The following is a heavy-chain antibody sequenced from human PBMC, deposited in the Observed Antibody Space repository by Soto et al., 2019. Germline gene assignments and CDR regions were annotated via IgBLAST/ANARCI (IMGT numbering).Heavy chain of an antibody. CDR3: AKDRGFGEYLFDS. D-gene: IGHD3-10*01. V-gene: IGHV3-30*18. CDR1: GVAFSTYG. J-gene: IGHJ4*02. Sequence: QVQLVESGGAVVQPGTSLRLSCAASGVAFSTYGVHWVRQAPGKGLEWVAILSYDGHNEYYTDSVKGRFTISRETSRNTLYLQMDRLRADDTAMYYCAKDRGFGEYLFDSWGQGTLVTVSS. CDR2: LSYDGHNE.